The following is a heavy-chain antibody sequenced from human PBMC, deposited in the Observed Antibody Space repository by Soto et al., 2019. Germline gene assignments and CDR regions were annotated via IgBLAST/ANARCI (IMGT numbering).Heavy chain of an antibody. CDR1: GFTFSSYT. V-gene: IGHV3-21*01. D-gene: IGHD3-16*01. Sequence: EVQLVESGGGLVKPGGSMRLSCAASGFTFSSYTMTWVRQALGKGLEWVSSSSSGGGCIYYADSVKGRFTISRDNAKNSLYLQMNSLRAEDTAVYYCASPEDYIRGRDYWGQGTPVTVYS. CDR2: SSSGGGCI. CDR3: ASPEDYIRGRDY. J-gene: IGHJ4*02.